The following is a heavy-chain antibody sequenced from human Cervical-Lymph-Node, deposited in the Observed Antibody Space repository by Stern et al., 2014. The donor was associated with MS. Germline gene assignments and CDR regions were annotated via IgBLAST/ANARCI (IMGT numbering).Heavy chain of an antibody. Sequence: QMQLVQSGAEVKKPGASVHVSCKASGYAFTKYAIHWVRQAPGQRLQWMGWIYGGNGNTEYSQTFQGRVTFTQDTSATTVYMEVRSLRSDDTAVYYCARATHYDPQPRDFYYGMDVWGQGTTVIVSS. CDR1: GYAFTKYA. CDR3: ARATHYDPQPRDFYYGMDV. V-gene: IGHV1-3*01. CDR2: IYGGNGNT. D-gene: IGHD3-16*01. J-gene: IGHJ6*02.